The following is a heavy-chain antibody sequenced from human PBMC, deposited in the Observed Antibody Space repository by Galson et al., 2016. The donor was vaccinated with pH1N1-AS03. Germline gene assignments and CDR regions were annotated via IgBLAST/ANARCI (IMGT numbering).Heavy chain of an antibody. CDR2: LCHSGST. D-gene: IGHD6-6*01. Sequence: LSLTCSVSGGAISSYCWNWLRQPPGKGLEWIGHLCHSGSTNYNPSLSGRVTISVDTSTNQFFLTLDSVTATDTAVCYCARDLATSRDYYAMDVWGPGTTVTVYS. CDR3: ARDLATSRDYYAMDV. CDR1: GGAISSYC. V-gene: IGHV4-59*01. J-gene: IGHJ6*01.